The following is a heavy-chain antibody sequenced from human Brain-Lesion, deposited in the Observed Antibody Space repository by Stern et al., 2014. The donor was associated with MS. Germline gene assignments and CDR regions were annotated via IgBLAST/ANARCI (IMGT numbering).Heavy chain of an antibody. V-gene: IGHV4-61*02. D-gene: IGHD2-2*01. CDR2: IFNSGSP. CDR1: GGSISSGGYY. J-gene: IGHJ6*02. CDR3: ARGRVVPGFQYYATDV. Sequence: VQLVESGPGLVKPSQTLSLSCTVSGGSISSGGYYWSWIRQPAGKGLEGIGRIFNSGSPSYNPSLKSRVTISIDTSKNQFSRRLNSMTAADTAVYYCARGRVVPGFQYYATDVWGQGTTVIVSS.